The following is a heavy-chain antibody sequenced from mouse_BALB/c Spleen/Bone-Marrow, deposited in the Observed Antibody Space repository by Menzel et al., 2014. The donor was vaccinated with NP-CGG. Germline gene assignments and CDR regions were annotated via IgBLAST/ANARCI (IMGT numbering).Heavy chain of an antibody. CDR3: ANYYYVGSLFAY. D-gene: IGHD1-1*01. Sequence: EVKLQESGAELVKPGASVKLSCTASGFNIKDTYMHWVKQRPEQGLEWIGRIDPANGNTKYDPRFQGKATITADTSSNTAYQQLSSLTSEDTAVYYCANYYYVGSLFAYWGQGTLVTVSA. CDR1: GFNIKDTY. CDR2: IDPANGNT. J-gene: IGHJ3*01. V-gene: IGHV14-3*02.